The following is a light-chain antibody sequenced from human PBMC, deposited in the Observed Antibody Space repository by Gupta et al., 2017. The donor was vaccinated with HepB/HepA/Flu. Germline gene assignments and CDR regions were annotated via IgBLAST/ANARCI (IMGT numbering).Light chain of an antibody. CDR1: QSIRTD. Sequence: ETVMTQSPATLSVSPGETATVSCRASQSIRTDLAWYQQKSGQPPSLLIYGASTRAAGVPARFSGSGSGTDFTLTINSRQSEDFATYYCLQYNDWPPYTFGQGTKLVIK. CDR3: LQYNDWPPYT. J-gene: IGKJ2*01. V-gene: IGKV3-15*01. CDR2: GAS.